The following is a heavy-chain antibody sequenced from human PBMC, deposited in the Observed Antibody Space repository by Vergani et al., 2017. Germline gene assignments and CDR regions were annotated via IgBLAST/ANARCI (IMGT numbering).Heavy chain of an antibody. D-gene: IGHD2-2*01. J-gene: IGHJ5*02. CDR2: IYYSGST. CDR3: ARGHVGGGAYCSRTSCRRANWFDP. CDR1: GGSISSGGYY. Sequence: QVQLQESGPGLVKPSQTLSLTCTVSGGSISSGGYYWCWIRQHPGKGLEWIGYIYYSGSTYYNPSRKSRVTRSVDTYKNQFSLKLSSVTDADTAVYYCARGHVGGGAYCSRTSCRRANWFDPWGQGTLVTVSS. V-gene: IGHV4-31*03.